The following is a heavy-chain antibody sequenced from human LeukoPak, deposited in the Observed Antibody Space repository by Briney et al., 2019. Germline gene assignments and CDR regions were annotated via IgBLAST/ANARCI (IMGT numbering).Heavy chain of an antibody. CDR1: GYTFTSYN. J-gene: IGHJ4*02. V-gene: IGHV1-46*01. D-gene: IGHD3-9*01. Sequence: ASVKVSCKASGYTFTSYNMHWVRQAPGQGLEWMGLINPNGGSTTYAQKFQGRVTMTRDTSTTTVYMELSSLRSEDSAVYYCAKTLRYLDWFDYWGQGTLVTVSS. CDR2: INPNGGST. CDR3: AKTLRYLDWFDY.